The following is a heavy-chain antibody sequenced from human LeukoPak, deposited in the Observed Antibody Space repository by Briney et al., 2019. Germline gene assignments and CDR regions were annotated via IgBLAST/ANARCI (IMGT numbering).Heavy chain of an antibody. V-gene: IGHV3-33*06. CDR3: AKGRYYDSSGSFYFDY. Sequence: GGSLRLSCAASGFTFNNYGMHWVRQAPGKGLEWVAVIWYDGSDKYYADSVKGRFTISRDNSKNTLYVQVNSLGTEDTAVYYCAKGRYYDSSGSFYFDYWGQGTLVTVSS. D-gene: IGHD3-22*01. CDR2: IWYDGSDK. J-gene: IGHJ4*02. CDR1: GFTFNNYG.